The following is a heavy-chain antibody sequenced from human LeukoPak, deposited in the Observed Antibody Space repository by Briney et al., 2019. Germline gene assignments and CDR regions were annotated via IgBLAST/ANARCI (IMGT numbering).Heavy chain of an antibody. D-gene: IGHD2-2*01. V-gene: IGHV3-9*01. J-gene: IGHJ4*02. CDR1: GFTFDDYA. CDR2: ISWNSGSI. CDR3: AKDHCSSTSCYLGYYFDY. Sequence: GGSLRLSCAASGFTFDDYAMHWVRQAPGRGLEWVSGISWNSGSIGYADSVKGRFTISRDNAKNSLYLQMNSLRAEDTALYYCAKDHCSSTSCYLGYYFDYWGQGTLVTVSS.